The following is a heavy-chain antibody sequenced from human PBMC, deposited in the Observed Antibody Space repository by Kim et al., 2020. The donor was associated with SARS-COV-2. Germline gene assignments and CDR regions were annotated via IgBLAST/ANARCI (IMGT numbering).Heavy chain of an antibody. Sequence: ASVKVSCKASGYTFTSYYMHWVRQAPGQGLEWMGIINPSGGSTSYAQKFQGRVTMTRDTSTSTVYMELSSLRSEDTAVYYCARDWAYYYDSSGPTEYYFDYWGQGTLVTVSS. CDR3: ARDWAYYYDSSGPTEYYFDY. J-gene: IGHJ4*02. V-gene: IGHV1-46*01. CDR1: GYTFTSYY. CDR2: INPSGGST. D-gene: IGHD3-22*01.